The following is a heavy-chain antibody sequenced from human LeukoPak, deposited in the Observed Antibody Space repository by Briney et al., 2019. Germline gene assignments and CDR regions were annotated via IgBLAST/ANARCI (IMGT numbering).Heavy chain of an antibody. CDR3: ARTDYYDSSGYLAPSDY. V-gene: IGHV4-34*01. CDR1: GGSFSGYY. Sequence: SETLSLTCAVYGGSFSGYYWSWIRQPPGKGLEWIGEINHSGSTNYNPSLRSRVTISVDTSKNQFSLKLSSVTAADTAVYYCARTDYYDSSGYLAPSDYWGQGTLVTVSS. J-gene: IGHJ4*02. D-gene: IGHD3-22*01. CDR2: INHSGST.